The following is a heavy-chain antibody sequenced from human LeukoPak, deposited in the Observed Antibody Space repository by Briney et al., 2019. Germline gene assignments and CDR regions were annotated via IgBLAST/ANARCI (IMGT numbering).Heavy chain of an antibody. CDR2: IYHSGNT. Sequence: SETLSLTCTVPGYSISSGYSWGWIRQPPGKGLEWIGSIYHSGNTYYNPSLKSRVTISLDTSKNQFSLNLSSVTAADTAVYYCAREVTLIVVVVTAGDEFDIWGQGTMVTVSS. D-gene: IGHD3-22*01. J-gene: IGHJ3*02. CDR3: AREVTLIVVVVTAGDEFDI. V-gene: IGHV4-38-2*02. CDR1: GYSISSGYS.